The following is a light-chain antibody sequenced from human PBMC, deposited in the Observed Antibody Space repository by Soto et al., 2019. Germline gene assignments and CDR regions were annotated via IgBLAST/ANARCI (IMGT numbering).Light chain of an antibody. Sequence: DIQMTQSPSTLSASVGDRVIITCRASQSVSSWLAWYQQKPGKAPNLLIYRASTLNSGIPSRFSGSGSGTEFPLTISSLQPDDFATYYCQQYDRPSWTFGPGTKVEIK. J-gene: IGKJ1*01. V-gene: IGKV1-5*03. CDR2: RAS. CDR3: QQYDRPSWT. CDR1: QSVSSW.